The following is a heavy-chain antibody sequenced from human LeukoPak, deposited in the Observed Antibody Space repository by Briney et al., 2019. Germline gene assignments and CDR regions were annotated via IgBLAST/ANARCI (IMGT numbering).Heavy chain of an antibody. CDR3: ANPDYYDSSGYSPGVGY. CDR2: IYPGDSDT. V-gene: IGHV5-51*01. J-gene: IGHJ4*02. D-gene: IGHD3-22*01. CDR1: GYSFTSYW. Sequence: GSLKISCKGSGYSFTSYWIGWVRQMPGKGLEWMGIIYPGDSDTRYSPSFQGQVTISADKSISTAYLQWSSLKASDTAMYYCANPDYYDSSGYSPGVGYWGQGTLVTVSS.